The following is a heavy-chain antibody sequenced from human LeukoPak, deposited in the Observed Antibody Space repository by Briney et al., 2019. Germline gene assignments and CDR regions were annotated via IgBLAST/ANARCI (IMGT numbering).Heavy chain of an antibody. CDR2: VSGDGVRA. CDR3: AKEQDNQLLLSHFDY. CDR1: GFIFSDCA. D-gene: IGHD2-2*01. V-gene: IGHV3-23*01. J-gene: IGHJ4*02. Sequence: GGSLRLSCTGFIFSDCAVSWVRQAPGKGLEWVSAVSGDGVRAFYADSVKGRLTISRDNSMSTLSLQMNSLRAEDTAVYYCAKEQDNQLLLSHFDYWGQGILVTVSS.